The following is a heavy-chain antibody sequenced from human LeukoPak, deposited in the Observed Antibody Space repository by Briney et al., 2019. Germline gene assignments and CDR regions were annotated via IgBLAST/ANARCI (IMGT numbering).Heavy chain of an antibody. D-gene: IGHD3-22*01. J-gene: IGHJ4*02. CDR3: ASARPLYYYDSSGYQLDY. CDR1: GGSISSYY. V-gene: IGHV4-4*07. CDR2: TYTSGST. Sequence: PSETLSLTCTVSGGSISSYYWSWIRQPAGKGLEWIGRTYTSGSTNYNPSLKSRVTMSVDTSKNQFSLKLSSVTAADTAVYYCASARPLYYYDSSGYQLDYWGQGTLVTVSS.